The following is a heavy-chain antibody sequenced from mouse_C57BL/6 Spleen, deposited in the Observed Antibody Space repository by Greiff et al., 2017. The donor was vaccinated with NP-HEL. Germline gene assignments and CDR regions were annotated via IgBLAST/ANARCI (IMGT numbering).Heavy chain of an antibody. CDR3: ARDRDDPYFDY. J-gene: IGHJ2*01. V-gene: IGHV5-4*01. CDR2: ISDGGSYT. Sequence: EVHLVESGGGLVKPGGSLKLSCAASGFTFSSYAMSWVRQTPEKRLEWVATISDGGSYTYYPDNVKGRFTISRDNAKNNLYLQMSHLKSEDTAMYYCARDRDDPYFDYWGQGTTLTVSS. D-gene: IGHD2-3*01. CDR1: GFTFSSYA.